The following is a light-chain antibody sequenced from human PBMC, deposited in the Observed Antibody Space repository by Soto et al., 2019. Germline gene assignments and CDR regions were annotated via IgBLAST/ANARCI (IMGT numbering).Light chain of an antibody. J-gene: IGKJ2*01. Sequence: DIQMTQSPSSLSASVGDRVSITCRASQSISTWLAWYQQQPGGAPRLLIYDASSLQSGVPSRFSGNGSGTEFTLTISSLQPDDFGTYYCQQYSIYPYTFGQGTKLEIK. CDR3: QQYSIYPYT. CDR1: QSISTW. V-gene: IGKV1-5*01. CDR2: DAS.